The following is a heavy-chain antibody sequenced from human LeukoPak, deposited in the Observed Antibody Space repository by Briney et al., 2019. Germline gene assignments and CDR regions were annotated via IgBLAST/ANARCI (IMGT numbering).Heavy chain of an antibody. CDR3: ARDLVLGSGSYGQ. CDR1: GFTFSMYW. V-gene: IGHV3-74*01. D-gene: IGHD3-10*01. Sequence: PGRCLRLSCAVSGFTFSMYWMHWVRQAHGEGLGWVSRIHGDGNFTTSADSVKGRFTISRDNAQNMVYLQMNSLRVEDTAVYYCARDLVLGSGSYGQWGQGTLVTVSS. CDR2: IHGDGNFT. J-gene: IGHJ4*02.